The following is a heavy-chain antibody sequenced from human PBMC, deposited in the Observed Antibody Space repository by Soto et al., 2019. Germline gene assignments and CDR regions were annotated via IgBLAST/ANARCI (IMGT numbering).Heavy chain of an antibody. Sequence: SGGSLRLSCAASGFTFSSYVMHWVRQAPGKGLEWVAVISYDGSNKYYADSVKGRFTISRDNSKNTLYLQMNSLRAEDTAVYYCARDRTYSSGWYYFDYWGQGTLVTVSS. D-gene: IGHD6-19*01. J-gene: IGHJ4*02. CDR2: ISYDGSNK. CDR3: ARDRTYSSGWYYFDY. CDR1: GFTFSSYV. V-gene: IGHV3-30-3*01.